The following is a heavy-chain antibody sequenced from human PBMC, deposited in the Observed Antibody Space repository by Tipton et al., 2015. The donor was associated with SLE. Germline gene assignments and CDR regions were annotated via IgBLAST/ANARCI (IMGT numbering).Heavy chain of an antibody. CDR1: GITFSSYA. CDR2: ILYSGGDT. D-gene: IGHD4-17*01. V-gene: IGHV3-23*03. Sequence: SLRLSCAASGITFSSYAVSWIRQAPGKGLEWVSILYSGGDTYYADSVKGRFTISRDDSKNTLYLQMNSLRVEDTAVYYCAKTLFGDYGDFWGQGTLVTVSS. CDR3: AKTLFGDYGDF. J-gene: IGHJ4*02.